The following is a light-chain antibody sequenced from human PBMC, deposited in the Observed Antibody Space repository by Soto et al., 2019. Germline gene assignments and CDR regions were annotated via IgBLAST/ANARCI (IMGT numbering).Light chain of an antibody. CDR2: SND. Sequence: QSVLTQPPSASGTPGQRVTISCSGSRSNIGSNTVNWYQQLPGTDPTLLIYSNDERPSAVPDRVSVSKSGTSAALAIIGLQSEDEADYYGAAWDDSLNAVVFGGGTKLTVL. CDR3: AAWDDSLNAVV. J-gene: IGLJ2*01. CDR1: RSNIGSNT. V-gene: IGLV1-44*01.